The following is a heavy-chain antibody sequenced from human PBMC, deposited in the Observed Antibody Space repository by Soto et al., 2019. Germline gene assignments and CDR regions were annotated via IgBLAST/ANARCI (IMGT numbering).Heavy chain of an antibody. D-gene: IGHD3-3*01. Sequence: PSETLSLTCTVSGGSISSGGYYWSWIRQHPGKGLEWIGYIYYSGSTYYNPSLKSRVTISVDTSKNQFSLKLSSVTAADTAVYYCARVRAPGIFGVVIIYGMDVWGQGTTVTVSS. CDR2: IYYSGST. V-gene: IGHV4-31*03. CDR3: ARVRAPGIFGVVIIYGMDV. J-gene: IGHJ6*02. CDR1: GGSISSGGYY.